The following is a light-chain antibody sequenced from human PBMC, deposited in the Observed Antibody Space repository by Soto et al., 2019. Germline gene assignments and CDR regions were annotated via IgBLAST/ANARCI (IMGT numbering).Light chain of an antibody. Sequence: EIVLTQSPGTLSLSPGERATLSCRASQSVSSNYLAWYQQKPGQAPGLLIYGASSRATGIPDRFSGSGSGTDFTLTISRLEPEDFAVYHCQQYGSSRPYTFGQGTKLEIK. CDR3: QQYGSSRPYT. V-gene: IGKV3-20*01. CDR1: QSVSSNY. CDR2: GAS. J-gene: IGKJ2*01.